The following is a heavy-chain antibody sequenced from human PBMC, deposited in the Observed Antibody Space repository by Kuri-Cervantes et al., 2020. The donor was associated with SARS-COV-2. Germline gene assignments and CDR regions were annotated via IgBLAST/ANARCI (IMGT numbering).Heavy chain of an antibody. J-gene: IGHJ4*02. Sequence: GESLKISCAASGFTVISNYMSWVRQAPGGGLEWISYISSTRSTIDYADSVRGRFTISRDNAKSSLFLQMNSLRVEDTAVYYCARNSRSSGSEFDYWGQGTLVTVSS. CDR1: GFTVISNY. CDR3: ARNSRSSGSEFDY. CDR2: ISSTRSTI. D-gene: IGHD3-10*01. V-gene: IGHV3-48*04.